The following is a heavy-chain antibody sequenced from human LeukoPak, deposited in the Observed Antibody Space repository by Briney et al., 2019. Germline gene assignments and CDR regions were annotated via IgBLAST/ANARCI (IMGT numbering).Heavy chain of an antibody. D-gene: IGHD5-18*01. Sequence: GSLRLSCVASGFTLSNYAMSWVRQAPGKGLEWVSSISSSSSYIYYADSVKGRFTISRDNAKNSLYLQMNSLRAEDTAVYYCARERGYSYGYSYYFDYWGQGTLVTVSS. CDR1: GFTLSNYA. J-gene: IGHJ4*02. CDR3: ARERGYSYGYSYYFDY. V-gene: IGHV3-21*01. CDR2: ISSSSSYI.